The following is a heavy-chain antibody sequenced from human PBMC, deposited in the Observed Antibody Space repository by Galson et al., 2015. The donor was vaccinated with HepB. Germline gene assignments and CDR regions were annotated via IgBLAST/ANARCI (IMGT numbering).Heavy chain of an antibody. J-gene: IGHJ2*01. CDR3: TRAQRYNDDSTYSEWDARSQWDAHTRPPAALTYWYFDV. Sequence: SLRLSCAVSGFTFSRYWMNWVRQAPGKGLEWVASINQDGTEEEYVDSVKGRFTISRDNAKNSLYLQMNSLRAEDTAVYYCTRAQRYNDDSTYSEWDARSQWDAHTRPPAALTYWYFDVWGRGTLVTVSS. V-gene: IGHV3-7*05. D-gene: IGHD3-16*01. CDR2: INQDGTEE. CDR1: GFTFSRYW.